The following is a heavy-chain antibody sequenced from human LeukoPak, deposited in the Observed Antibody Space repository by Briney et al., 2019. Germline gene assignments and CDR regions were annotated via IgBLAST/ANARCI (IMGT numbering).Heavy chain of an antibody. CDR1: GFTFSSYA. J-gene: IGHJ4*02. Sequence: GGSLRLSCAASGFTFSSYAMHWVRQAPGKGLEWVAVISYDGSNKYYADSVKGRFTISRDNSKNTLYLQMNSLRAEDTAVYYCARDPIAAAGLSPTFDYWGQGTLVTVSS. D-gene: IGHD6-13*01. CDR3: ARDPIAAAGLSPTFDY. V-gene: IGHV3-30-3*01. CDR2: ISYDGSNK.